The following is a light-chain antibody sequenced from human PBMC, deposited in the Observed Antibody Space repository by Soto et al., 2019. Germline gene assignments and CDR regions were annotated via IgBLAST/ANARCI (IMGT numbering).Light chain of an antibody. J-gene: IGKJ1*01. CDR2: KAS. CDR1: QGISSY. Sequence: AIRMTQSPSSLSASTGDRVTITCRASQGISSYLAWYQQKPGKAPKLLIYKASTLQSGVPSRFSGSGSGTEFTLAISSLQPDDSATYYCQQYNDNWTFGQGTKVDIK. V-gene: IGKV1-8*01. CDR3: QQYNDNWT.